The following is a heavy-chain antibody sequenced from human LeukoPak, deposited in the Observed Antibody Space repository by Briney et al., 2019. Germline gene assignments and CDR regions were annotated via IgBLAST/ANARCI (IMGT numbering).Heavy chain of an antibody. CDR3: ARWHYYDSSGYSPPFDY. V-gene: IGHV1-18*01. D-gene: IGHD3-22*01. CDR2: ISAYNGNT. J-gene: IGHJ4*02. CDR1: GYTFTSYG. Sequence: ASVKVSCTASGYTFTSYGISWVRQAPGQGLEWMGWISAYNGNTNYAQKLQGRVTMTTDTSTSTAYMELRSLRSDDTAVYYCARWHYYDSSGYSPPFDYWGQGTLVTVSS.